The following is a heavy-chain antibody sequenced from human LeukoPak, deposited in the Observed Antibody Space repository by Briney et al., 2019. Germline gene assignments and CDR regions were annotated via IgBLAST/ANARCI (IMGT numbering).Heavy chain of an antibody. V-gene: IGHV3-48*01. CDR1: GFTFSSYG. D-gene: IGHD3-10*02. CDR2: INSSSSTI. CDR3: AELGITMIGGV. J-gene: IGHJ6*04. Sequence: GGSLRLSCAASGFTFSSYGMHWVRQAPGKGLEWVSYINSSSSTIYYADSVKGRFTISRDNAKNSLYLQMNSLRAEDTAVYYCAELGITMIGGVWGKGTTVTISS.